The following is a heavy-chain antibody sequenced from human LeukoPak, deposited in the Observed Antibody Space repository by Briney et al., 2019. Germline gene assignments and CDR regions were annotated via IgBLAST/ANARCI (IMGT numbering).Heavy chain of an antibody. CDR3: ARVGAYYYDSSGYYPTIYYYYYGMDV. J-gene: IGHJ6*02. Sequence: KPSETLSLTCTVSGGSISSYYRSWIRQPPGKGLEWIGYIYYSGSTNYNPSLKGRVTISVDTSKNQFSLKLSSVTAADTAVYYCARVGAYYYDSSGYYPTIYYYYYGMDVWGQGTTVTVSS. CDR2: IYYSGST. V-gene: IGHV4-59*01. D-gene: IGHD3-22*01. CDR1: GGSISSYY.